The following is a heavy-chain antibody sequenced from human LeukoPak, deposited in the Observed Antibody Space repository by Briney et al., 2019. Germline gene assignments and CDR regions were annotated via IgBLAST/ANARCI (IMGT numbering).Heavy chain of an antibody. CDR1: RFTFSSYD. V-gene: IGHV3-30*02. D-gene: IGHD3-16*02. CDR3: ARDGYTMAPGADVFDI. Sequence: AGSLRLSCAAHRFTFSSYDMHWDRQAPGKGLEWVAFIRFDGSHKFQTDSVKGRFNISRDISKNTMFLQMNNLRPEVTAVYYCARDGYTMAPGADVFDIWGQGTMVTVSS. CDR2: IRFDGSHK. J-gene: IGHJ3*02.